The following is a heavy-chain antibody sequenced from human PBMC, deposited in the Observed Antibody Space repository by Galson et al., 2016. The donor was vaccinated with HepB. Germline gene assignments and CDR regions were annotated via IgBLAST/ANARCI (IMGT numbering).Heavy chain of an antibody. D-gene: IGHD3-3*01. J-gene: IGHJ6*02. V-gene: IGHV3-49*03. CDR2: IRSRAYGGTT. CDR3: WRDDFWSGYSIYYYYYGMDV. Sequence: SLRLSCAASGFTFGDYAMSWFRQAPGKGLEWVGFIRSRAYGGTTEYAASVNGRFTIARDDSKSIAYLQMNSLKTEDTAVYYCWRDDFWSGYSIYYYYYGMDVWGQGTTVTVSS. CDR1: GFTFGDYA.